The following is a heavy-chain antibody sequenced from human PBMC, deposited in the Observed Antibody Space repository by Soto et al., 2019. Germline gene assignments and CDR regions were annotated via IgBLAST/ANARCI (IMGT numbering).Heavy chain of an antibody. CDR3: ARDPRVTTRLDYYYYYGMDV. CDR2: SIPIFGTT. D-gene: IGHD4-17*01. V-gene: IGHV1-69*05. CDR1: GGTFSSYA. Sequence: SVKVSCKASGGTFSSYAISWVRQAPGQGVERLGLSIPIFGTTNYAQKFQGRVTMTRDTSTSTVYMELSSLRSEDTAVYYCARDPRVTTRLDYYYYYGMDVWGQGTTVTVSS. J-gene: IGHJ6*02.